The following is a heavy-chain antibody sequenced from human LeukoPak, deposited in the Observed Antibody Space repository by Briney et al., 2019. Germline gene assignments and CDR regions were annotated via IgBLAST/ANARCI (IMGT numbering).Heavy chain of an antibody. J-gene: IGHJ4*02. V-gene: IGHV3-23*01. CDR2: ISGSGDTT. Sequence: GGSLRISCAASRFTFSDYAMTWVRLAPGKGLGFVSSISGSGDTTYYADSVKGRFTISRDNSKDTLYLQMDSLTADDTATYYCAKPFYYGSGSYYGNFLHWGQGTLVTVSS. D-gene: IGHD3-10*01. CDR3: AKPFYYGSGSYYGNFLH. CDR1: RFTFSDYA.